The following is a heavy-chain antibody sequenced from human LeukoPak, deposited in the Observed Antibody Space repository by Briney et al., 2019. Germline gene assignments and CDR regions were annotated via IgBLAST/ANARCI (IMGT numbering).Heavy chain of an antibody. CDR3: ARGGRHCSSTSCYDRRVDY. V-gene: IGHV1-18*01. J-gene: IGHJ4*02. Sequence: ASVKVSCKAPGYTFTSYGISWVRQAPGQGLEWMGWISAYNGNTNYAQKLQGRVTMTTDTSTSTAYMELRSLRSDDTAVYYCARGGRHCSSTSCYDRRVDYWGQGTLVTVSS. CDR1: GYTFTSYG. D-gene: IGHD2-2*01. CDR2: ISAYNGNT.